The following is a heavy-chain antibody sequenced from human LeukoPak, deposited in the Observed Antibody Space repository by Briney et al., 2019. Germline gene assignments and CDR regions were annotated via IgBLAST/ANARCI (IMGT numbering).Heavy chain of an antibody. CDR1: GGSVSSGSYY. J-gene: IGHJ4*02. Sequence: PSETLSLTCTVSGGSVSSGSYYWSWIRQPPGKGLEWIGYIYYGGSTNYNPSLKSRVTISVDTSKNQFSLKLSSVTAADTAVYYCARMYYYGSGSYYTLIDYWGQGTLVTVSS. V-gene: IGHV4-61*01. CDR3: ARMYYYGSGSYYTLIDY. D-gene: IGHD3-10*01. CDR2: IYYGGST.